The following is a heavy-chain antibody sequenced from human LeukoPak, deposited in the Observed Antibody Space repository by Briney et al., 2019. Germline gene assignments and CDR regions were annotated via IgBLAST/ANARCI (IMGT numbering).Heavy chain of an antibody. CDR2: ISGSSGRT. J-gene: IGHJ4*02. Sequence: PGGSLRLSCAASGFTFSNYAMNWVRQAPGKGLEWVSAISGSSGRTYYADSVKGRFTISRDNSKNTLYLQMNSLRAEDTAVYYCAKTRGLQVYWGQGTLVTVSS. D-gene: IGHD4-11*01. CDR3: AKTRGLQVY. CDR1: GFTFSNYA. V-gene: IGHV3-23*01.